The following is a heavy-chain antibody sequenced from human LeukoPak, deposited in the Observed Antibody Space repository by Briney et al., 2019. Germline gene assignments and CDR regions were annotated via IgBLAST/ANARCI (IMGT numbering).Heavy chain of an antibody. D-gene: IGHD1-7*01. J-gene: IGHJ4*02. CDR2: INGGGGST. Sequence: PGGSLRLSCAASGFTFSSYAMSWVRQAPGKGLEWVSSINGGGGSTYYADSVKGRFTISRDNSNNTLYLQMNSLKTEDTAVYYCTRLSGDNWNYGGNFDSWGQGTLVTVSS. V-gene: IGHV3-23*01. CDR3: TRLSGDNWNYGGNFDS. CDR1: GFTFSSYA.